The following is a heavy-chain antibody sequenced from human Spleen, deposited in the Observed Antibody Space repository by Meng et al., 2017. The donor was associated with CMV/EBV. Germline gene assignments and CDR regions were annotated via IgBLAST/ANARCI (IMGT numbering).Heavy chain of an antibody. CDR2: INHSGST. J-gene: IGHJ4*02. D-gene: IGHD6-6*01. CDR1: GGSFSGYY. Sequence: SLICAVCGGSFSGYYWSWIRQPPGKGLEWIGEINHSGSTNYNPSLKSRVTISVDTSKNQFSLKLSSVTAADTAVYYCARAIAARRDYWGQGTLVTVSS. V-gene: IGHV4-34*01. CDR3: ARAIAARRDY.